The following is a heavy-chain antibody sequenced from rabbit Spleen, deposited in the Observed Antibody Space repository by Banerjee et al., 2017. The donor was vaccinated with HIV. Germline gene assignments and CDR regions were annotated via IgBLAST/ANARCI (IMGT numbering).Heavy chain of an antibody. CDR1: GFSFNDDYV. J-gene: IGHJ4*01. CDR3: ARDLACLIGWNFNL. D-gene: IGHD1-1*01. V-gene: IGHV1S45*01. CDR2: INTWSNRP. Sequence: QQQLVESGGGLVKPGASLTLTCKASGFSFNDDYVMCWVRQSPGKGLKWIACINTWSNRPVYASWAKGRFTMSKTSSTTVTLQMTSLTGADTATYFCARDLACLIGWNFNLWGPGPLVTVS.